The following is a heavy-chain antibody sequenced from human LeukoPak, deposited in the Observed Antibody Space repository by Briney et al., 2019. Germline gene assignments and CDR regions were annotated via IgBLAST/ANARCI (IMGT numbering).Heavy chain of an antibody. D-gene: IGHD3-22*01. V-gene: IGHV3-64D*06. CDR1: GLTFRSYA. CDR2: ITGNGGGT. J-gene: IGHJ4*02. Sequence: QPGGSLRLSCSASGLTFRSYAMHWVRQAPGKGLECVSGITGNGGGTFYADSVKGRFTISRDNFKNTLYLQMSSLRAEDTAVHYCAKGSSYFYDSSDYRLDYWGQGTLVTVSS. CDR3: AKGSSYFYDSSDYRLDY.